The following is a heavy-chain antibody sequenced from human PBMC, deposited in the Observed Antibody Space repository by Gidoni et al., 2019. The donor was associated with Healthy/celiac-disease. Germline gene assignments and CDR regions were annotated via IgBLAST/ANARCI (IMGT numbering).Heavy chain of an antibody. J-gene: IGHJ6*02. V-gene: IGHV3-48*01. Sequence: EVQLVESGGGLVQLVGSLRLSCAASGFPVSSSILSWVRQAPGKGLAWVSYISSISSTIYYAASVKGRFTISRDNAKNSLYLQMNSLRAEDTAVYYCARDFPNWNYGADSYYGMDVWGQGPTVTVSS. CDR3: ARDFPNWNYGADSYYGMDV. CDR1: GFPVSSSI. CDR2: ISSISSTI. D-gene: IGHD1-7*01.